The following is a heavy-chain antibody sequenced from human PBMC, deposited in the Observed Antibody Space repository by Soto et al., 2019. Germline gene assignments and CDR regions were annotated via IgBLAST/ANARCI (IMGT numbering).Heavy chain of an antibody. J-gene: IGHJ2*01. CDR1: GGSISSGGYY. Sequence: QVQLQESGPGLVKPSQTLSLTCTVSGGSISSGGYYWSWIRQHPGKGLEWIGYIYYSGSTYYNPSLESRVTLSVDTSKNQFSLKLSSVTAADTAVYYCARDRSLYCGGDCYSRYFDLWGRGTLVTVSS. CDR3: ARDRSLYCGGDCYSRYFDL. CDR2: IYYSGST. D-gene: IGHD2-21*02. V-gene: IGHV4-31*03.